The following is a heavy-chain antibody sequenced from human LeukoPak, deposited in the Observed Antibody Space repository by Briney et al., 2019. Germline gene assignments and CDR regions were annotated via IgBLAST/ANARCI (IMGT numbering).Heavy chain of an antibody. V-gene: IGHV4-39*01. J-gene: IGHJ4*02. CDR1: GGSISSSSYY. D-gene: IGHD6-13*01. CDR2: IYYSGST. Sequence: PSETLPLTCTVSGGSISSSSYYWGWIRQPPGKGLEWIGSIYYSGSTYYNPSLKSRVTISVDTSKNQFSLKLSSVTAADTAVYYCARPSRAAAGTFDYWGQGTLVTVSS. CDR3: ARPSRAAAGTFDY.